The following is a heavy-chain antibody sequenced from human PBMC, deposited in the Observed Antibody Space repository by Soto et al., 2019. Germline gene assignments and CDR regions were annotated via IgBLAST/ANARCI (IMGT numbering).Heavy chain of an antibody. J-gene: IGHJ6*02. CDR1: GFTFSNDW. V-gene: IGHV3-7*01. D-gene: IGHD5-18*01. Sequence: LRLSCAASGFTFSNDWMSWVRQAPGGGLEWVAKIKKDGSDKNYVDSVEGRFSIVRDNAKNSLYLQMYGLRAEDTAVYYCARDLGTALVGFDYGMDVWGQGTTVTVSS. CDR3: ARDLGTALVGFDYGMDV. CDR2: IKKDGSDK.